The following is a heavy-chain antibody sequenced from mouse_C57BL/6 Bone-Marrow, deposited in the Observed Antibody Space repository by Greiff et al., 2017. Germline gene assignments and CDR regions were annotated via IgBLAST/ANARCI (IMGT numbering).Heavy chain of an antibody. CDR2: IHPNSGST. D-gene: IGHD1-1*01. Sequence: VQLQQPGAELVKPGASVKLSCKASGYTFTSYWMHWVKQRPGQGLEWIGMIHPNSGSTNYNEKFKSKATLTVDKSSSTAYMQLSSLTSEDSAVXYCARSHYYGSSYVGYAMDYWGQGTSVTVSS. V-gene: IGHV1-64*01. CDR1: GYTFTSYW. J-gene: IGHJ4*01. CDR3: ARSHYYGSSYVGYAMDY.